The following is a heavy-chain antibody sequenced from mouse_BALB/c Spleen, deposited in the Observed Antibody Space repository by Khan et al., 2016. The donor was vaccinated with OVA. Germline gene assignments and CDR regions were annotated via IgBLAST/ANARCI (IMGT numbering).Heavy chain of an antibody. V-gene: IGHV1-4*01. CDR2: INPSNGYT. Sequence: QVQLKQSGAELARPGASVKMSCKASGYTFSSYTIHWIKKRPGQGLEWIGYINPSNGYTNYNQKFKDKATSTTDKSSTTAYLQLSSLTSDDSAVFNCVGSGPYHRNDCWFAYWGQGTLVTVSA. CDR3: VGSGPYHRNDCWFAY. D-gene: IGHD2-14*01. CDR1: GYTFSSYT. J-gene: IGHJ3*01.